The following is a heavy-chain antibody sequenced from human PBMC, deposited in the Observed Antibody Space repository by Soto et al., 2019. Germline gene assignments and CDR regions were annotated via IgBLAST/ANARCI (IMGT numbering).Heavy chain of an antibody. CDR1: GFPFTAYG. CDR3: VGGQYYFDS. CDR2: ISYDGSNK. D-gene: IGHD3-10*01. J-gene: IGHJ4*02. Sequence: QVPLVESGGGVVQPGNSLRLSCAASGFPFTAYGMHWVREGPGKGLEWVAVISYDGSNKFYADSVKGRFTISRDNSKNTLYLQMNSLRPEDTALYYCVGGQYYFDSRGQGTLVTVSS. V-gene: IGHV3-30*03.